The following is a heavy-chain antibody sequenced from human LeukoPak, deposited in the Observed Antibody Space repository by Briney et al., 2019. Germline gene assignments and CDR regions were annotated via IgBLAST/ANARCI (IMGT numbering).Heavy chain of an antibody. Sequence: GGSLRLSCAASGFTFSSYGMHWVRQAPGKGLEWVAFIRYDGSNKYYADSVKGRFTISRDNSKNTLYLQMNSLRAEDTAVYYCAKDQRWLVGYFDYWGQGTLVTVSS. CDR2: IRYDGSNK. J-gene: IGHJ4*02. V-gene: IGHV3-30*02. CDR3: AKDQRWLVGYFDY. CDR1: GFTFSSYG. D-gene: IGHD6-19*01.